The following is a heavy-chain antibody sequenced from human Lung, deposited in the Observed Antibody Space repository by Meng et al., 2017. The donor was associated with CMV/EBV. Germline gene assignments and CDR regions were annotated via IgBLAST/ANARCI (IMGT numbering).Heavy chain of an antibody. V-gene: IGHV1-18*01. CDR2: ISAYNGNT. Sequence: HVGRFGCGVEKPGASVEVSCKASGYPFTNYCITWVRPAPGQGLEWMGWISAYNGNTNYAQTLQGRLTMTTDTSTSTAYMELRSLRSDDTAVYYCARVEVGITSGDYWGQGTLVTVSS. CDR1: GYPFTNYC. D-gene: IGHD1-26*01. J-gene: IGHJ4*02. CDR3: ARVEVGITSGDY.